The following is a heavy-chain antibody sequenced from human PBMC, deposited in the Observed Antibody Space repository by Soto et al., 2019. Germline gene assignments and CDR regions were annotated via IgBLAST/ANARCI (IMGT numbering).Heavy chain of an antibody. CDR2: ITTTSSTM. CDR3: ARDSSSRQYYGMDV. J-gene: IGHJ6*02. D-gene: IGHD6-19*01. V-gene: IGHV3-48*02. Sequence: PGGSLRLSCTPSGFIFSDHSMNWVRQAPGEGLEWISYITTTSSTMYYADSVKGRFTISRDNAKNSLYLQMNSLRDEDTAVYYCARDSSSRQYYGMDVWGQGTTVTVSS. CDR1: GFIFSDHS.